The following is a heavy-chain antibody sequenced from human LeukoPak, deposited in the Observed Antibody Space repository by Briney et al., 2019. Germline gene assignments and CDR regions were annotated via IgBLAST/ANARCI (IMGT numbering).Heavy chain of an antibody. J-gene: IGHJ6*03. V-gene: IGHV4-39*07. Sequence: SETLSLTCTVSGGSISTSNYYWGWIRQPPGKGLEWIGNIFYSGSTYYGPSLKSRLTISLDASRNQFSLKLSSVTAADTAVYYCARVGNYDILTGYNYYMDVWGKGTTVTVSS. CDR1: GGSISTSNYY. CDR3: ARVGNYDILTGYNYYMDV. D-gene: IGHD3-9*01. CDR2: IFYSGST.